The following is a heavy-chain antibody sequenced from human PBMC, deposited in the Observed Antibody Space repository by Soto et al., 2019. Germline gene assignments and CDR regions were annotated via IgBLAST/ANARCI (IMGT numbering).Heavy chain of an antibody. CDR1: GFTFSSYG. Sequence: PGGSLRLSCAASGFTFSSYGMHWVRQAPGKGLEWVAVISYDGSPKYYADSVKGRFTISRDNSKNTLYLQMNSLRAEDTAVYYCAKGARSLFPGNYYYGMDVWGQGTTVTVSS. CDR2: ISYDGSPK. D-gene: IGHD3-3*01. V-gene: IGHV3-30*18. CDR3: AKGARSLFPGNYYYGMDV. J-gene: IGHJ6*02.